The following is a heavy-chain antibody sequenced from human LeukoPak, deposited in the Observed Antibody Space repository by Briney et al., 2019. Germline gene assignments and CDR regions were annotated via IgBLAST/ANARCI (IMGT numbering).Heavy chain of an antibody. CDR3: ARHSYDDILTGTTPPDY. CDR1: GYRFPIYW. D-gene: IGHD3-9*01. CDR2: TYPTNSDT. J-gene: IGHJ4*02. V-gene: IGHV5-51*01. Sequence: GESLTISCQASGYRFPIYWIAWVRQVPGKGLEWLGITYPTNSDTRYSPSFQGRVTISVDTSVTTAYLQLSRLQTSDTAIYYCARHSYDDILTGTTPPDYWGQGTLLTISS.